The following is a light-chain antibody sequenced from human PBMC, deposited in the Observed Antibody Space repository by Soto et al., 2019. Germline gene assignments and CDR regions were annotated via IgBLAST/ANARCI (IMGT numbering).Light chain of an antibody. V-gene: IGLV2-14*03. CDR3: GSYTSATTWV. CDR2: EVS. J-gene: IGLJ3*02. CDR1: SSDIGRYNY. Sequence: SALTQPASVSGSPGQSITISCTGSSSDIGRYNYVSWYQQLPGKAPKLIIYEVSNRPSGVSDRFSGSKSGNTASLSISGLQTEDEADYYCGSYTSATTWVFGGGTKVNVL.